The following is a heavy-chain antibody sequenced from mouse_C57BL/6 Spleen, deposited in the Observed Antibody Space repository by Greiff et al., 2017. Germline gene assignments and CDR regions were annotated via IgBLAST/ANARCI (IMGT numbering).Heavy chain of an antibody. CDR2: INPSTGGT. CDR3: ARGRDGSSLFAY. Sequence: EVQLQQSGPELVKPGASVKISCKASGYSFTGYYMNWVKQSPEKSLEWIGEINPSTGGTTYNQKFKAKATLTVDKSSSTAYMQLKSLTSEDSAVYYCARGRDGSSLFAYGGQGTLVTVSA. J-gene: IGHJ3*01. CDR1: GYSFTGYY. V-gene: IGHV1-42*01. D-gene: IGHD1-1*01.